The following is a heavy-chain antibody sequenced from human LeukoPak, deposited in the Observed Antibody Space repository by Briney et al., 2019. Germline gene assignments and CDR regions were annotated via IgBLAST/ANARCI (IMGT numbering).Heavy chain of an antibody. CDR3: ARARSGSSWGPFDY. Sequence: GGSLRLSCAASGFTFSSYDMPWVRQATGKGLEWVSAIGTAGDTYYPGSVKGRFTISRENAKNSLYLQMNSLRAGDTAVYYCARARSGSSWGPFDYWGQGTLVTVSS. J-gene: IGHJ4*02. D-gene: IGHD6-13*01. CDR1: GFTFSSYD. CDR2: IGTAGDT. V-gene: IGHV3-13*01.